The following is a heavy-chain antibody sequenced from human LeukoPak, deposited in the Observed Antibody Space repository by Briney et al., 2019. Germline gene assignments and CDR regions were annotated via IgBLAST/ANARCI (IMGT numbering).Heavy chain of an antibody. CDR2: INTDGSST. Sequence: GGSLRLSWAGSGFTFSSYWMHWVRQAPGKGLVWVSRINTDGSSTTYADSVKGRFTISRDNAKNTLYLQMNSLSAEDTAVYYCARGYSSSYRIDYWGQGTLVTVSS. V-gene: IGHV3-74*01. D-gene: IGHD6-6*01. J-gene: IGHJ4*02. CDR1: GFTFSSYW. CDR3: ARGYSSSYRIDY.